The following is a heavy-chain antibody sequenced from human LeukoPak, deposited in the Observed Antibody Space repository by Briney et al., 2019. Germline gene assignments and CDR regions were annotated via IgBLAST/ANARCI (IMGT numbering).Heavy chain of an antibody. CDR3: VREQRSYDFSSAFYIAHGMDV. J-gene: IGHJ6*02. V-gene: IGHV4-59*01. CDR2: IYYTGTT. CDR1: GGSIGSFY. Sequence: SETLSLTCTVSGGSIGSFYWSWIRQPPGKGLEWIGYIYYTGTTNYNPSLKSRVTISIDTSKNQLSLKLSSATAADTAMYYCVREQRSYDFSSAFYIAHGMDVWGQGTPVTVSS. D-gene: IGHD3-3*01.